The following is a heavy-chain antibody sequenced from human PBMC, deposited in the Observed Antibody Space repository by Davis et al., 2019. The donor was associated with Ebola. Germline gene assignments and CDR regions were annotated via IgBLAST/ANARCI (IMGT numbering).Heavy chain of an antibody. CDR1: GFTFSSYW. V-gene: IGHV3-74*01. CDR3: ARFRAKRLPIDY. Sequence: PGGSLRLSCAASGFTFSSYWMHWVRQAPGKGLVWVSRINSDGSSTSYADSVKGRFTISRDNAKNTLYLQMNSLRAEDTAVYYCARFRAKRLPIDYWGQGTLVTVSS. D-gene: IGHD2-15*01. CDR2: INSDGSST. J-gene: IGHJ4*02.